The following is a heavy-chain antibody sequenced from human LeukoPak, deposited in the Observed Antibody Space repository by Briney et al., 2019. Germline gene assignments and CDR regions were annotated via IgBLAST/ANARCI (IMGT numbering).Heavy chain of an antibody. J-gene: IGHJ3*02. V-gene: IGHV3-23*01. CDR3: AKSTGYSYALIDAFDI. CDR1: GFTFSSYA. D-gene: IGHD5-18*01. CDR2: ISGSGGST. Sequence: GGSLRLSCAASGFTFSSYAMSWVRQAPGKGLEWVSTISGSGGSTYYADSVKGRFTISRDNSKNTLYLHMNSLRAEDTAVYYCAKSTGYSYALIDAFDIWGQGTMVTVSS.